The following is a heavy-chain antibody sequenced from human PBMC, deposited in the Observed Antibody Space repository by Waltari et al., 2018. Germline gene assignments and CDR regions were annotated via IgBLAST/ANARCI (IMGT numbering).Heavy chain of an antibody. D-gene: IGHD3-10*01. Sequence: QVQLVESGGDVVQPGRSLRLSCAASGFTFSNYGMQWVRQAPGKGLEWVVVVSYDVGTKYYAESVKGRFTISRDNSKNTLYLQMNSLRAEDTAVYYCAKEVGVSGSSYMSYFDHWGQGSLVTVSS. CDR1: GFTFSNYG. CDR3: AKEVGVSGSSYMSYFDH. J-gene: IGHJ4*02. V-gene: IGHV3-30*18. CDR2: VSYDVGTK.